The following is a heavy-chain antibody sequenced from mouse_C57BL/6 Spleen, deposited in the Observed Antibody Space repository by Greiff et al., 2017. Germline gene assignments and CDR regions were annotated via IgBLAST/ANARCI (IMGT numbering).Heavy chain of an antibody. CDR2: IYPGSGNT. V-gene: IGHV1-66*01. J-gene: IGHJ1*03. Sequence: QVQLKQSGPELVKPGASVKISCKASGYSFTSYYIHWVKQRPGQGLEWIGWIYPGSGNTKYNEKFKGKATLTADTSSSTAYMQLSSLTSEDSAVYYCARWLLQYFDVWGTGTTVTVSS. CDR3: ARWLLQYFDV. D-gene: IGHD2-3*01. CDR1: GYSFTSYY.